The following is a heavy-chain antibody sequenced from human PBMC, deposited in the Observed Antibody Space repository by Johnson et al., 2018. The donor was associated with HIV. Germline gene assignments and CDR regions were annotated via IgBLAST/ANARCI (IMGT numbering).Heavy chain of an antibody. J-gene: IGHJ3*02. CDR2: ISYDGSNK. CDR3: ARGAYYDILTGYSDAFDI. V-gene: IGHV3-30-3*01. CDR1: GFTFSSYA. D-gene: IGHD3-9*01. Sequence: QVQLVESGGGVVQPGRSMRLSCAASGFTFSSYAMHWVRQAPGKGLEWVALISYDGSNKYYADSVKGRFTISRDNSKNTLYLQMNSLRAEDTAVYYCARGAYYDILTGYSDAFDIWGQGTMVTVSS.